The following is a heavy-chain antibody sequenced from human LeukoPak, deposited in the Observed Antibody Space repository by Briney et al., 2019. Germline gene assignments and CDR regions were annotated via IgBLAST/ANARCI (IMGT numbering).Heavy chain of an antibody. V-gene: IGHV3-7*01. J-gene: IGHJ3*02. CDR1: GFTFSSYW. Sequence: PGGSLRLSCAASGFTFSSYWMSWVRQAPGKGLEWVANIKQDGSEKYYVDSVKGRFTISRDNAKNSLYLQMNSLRAEDTAVYYCAREEYYYDSSGYYGRPFDIWGQGTMVTVSS. D-gene: IGHD3-22*01. CDR2: IKQDGSEK. CDR3: AREEYYYDSSGYYGRPFDI.